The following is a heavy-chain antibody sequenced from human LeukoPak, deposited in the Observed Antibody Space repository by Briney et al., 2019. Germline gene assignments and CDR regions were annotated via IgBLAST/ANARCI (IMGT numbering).Heavy chain of an antibody. Sequence: SETLSLTCTVSGGSISSYYWSWIRQPPGKGREGIGYIYYIGSTNYNPSLKSRVTISVHTSKNQFSLKLSSVTAADTAVYYCARVGEVVRGVFYYYMDVWGKGTTVTVSS. D-gene: IGHD3-10*01. CDR1: GGSISSYY. V-gene: IGHV4-59*01. J-gene: IGHJ6*03. CDR2: IYYIGST. CDR3: ARVGEVVRGVFYYYMDV.